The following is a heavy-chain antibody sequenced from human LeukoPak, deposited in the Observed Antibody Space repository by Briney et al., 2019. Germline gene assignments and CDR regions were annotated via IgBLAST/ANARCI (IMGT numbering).Heavy chain of an antibody. D-gene: IGHD2-2*01. J-gene: IGHJ4*02. CDR1: GFTFSSYN. CDR3: AKAPSVVSAARHFDF. CDR2: ISGSGNTI. V-gene: IGHV3-23*01. Sequence: PGGSLRLSCAASGFTFSSYNMNWVRQAPGKGLAWVSVISGSGNTIYHADSVKGRFTISRDNSKNTVYLQMNSLRAEDTAVYYCAKAPSVVSAARHFDFWGQGTLVTVSS.